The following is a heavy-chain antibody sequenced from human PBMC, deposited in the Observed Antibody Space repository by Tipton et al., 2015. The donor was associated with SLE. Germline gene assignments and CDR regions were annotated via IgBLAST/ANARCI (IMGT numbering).Heavy chain of an antibody. D-gene: IGHD2-21*01. CDR3: ARCDDNDSFYI. CDR2: IYYSGST. V-gene: IGHV4-59*01. CDR1: GGSISSYY. J-gene: IGHJ3*02. Sequence: TLSLTCTVSGGSISSYYWSWIRQPPGKGLEWIGYIYYSGSTNYNPSLKSRVTISVDTSKNQFSLKLSSVTAADTAVYYCARCDDNDSFYIWGQGTMVTVSS.